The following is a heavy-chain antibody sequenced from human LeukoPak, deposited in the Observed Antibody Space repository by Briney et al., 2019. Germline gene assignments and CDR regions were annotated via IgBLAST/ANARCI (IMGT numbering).Heavy chain of an antibody. D-gene: IGHD6-13*01. V-gene: IGHV4-4*07. CDR3: ARAGIAASGVVFDY. J-gene: IGHJ4*02. CDR2: IYTSGST. Sequence: SETLSLTCTVSGGSISSYYWSWIRQPARKGLEWIGRIYTSGSTNYNPSLKSRVTMSVDTSKNQFSLKLSSVTAADTAVYYCARAGIAASGVVFDYWGQGTLVTVSS. CDR1: GGSISSYY.